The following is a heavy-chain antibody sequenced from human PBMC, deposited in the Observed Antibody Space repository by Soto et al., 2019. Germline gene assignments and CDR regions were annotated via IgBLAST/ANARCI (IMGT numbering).Heavy chain of an antibody. CDR2: MNPNSGNT. CDR3: ARGWAPYVLQYYFDY. V-gene: IGHV1-8*01. Sequence: QVQLVQSGAEVKKPGASVKVSCKASGYTFTSYDINWVRQATGQGLEWMGWMNPNSGNTGYAQKFQGRVTRXXNXSXXTAYMELSSLRSEDTAVYYCARGWAPYVLQYYFDYWGQGTLVTVSS. CDR1: GYTFTSYD. J-gene: IGHJ4*02. D-gene: IGHD3-16*01.